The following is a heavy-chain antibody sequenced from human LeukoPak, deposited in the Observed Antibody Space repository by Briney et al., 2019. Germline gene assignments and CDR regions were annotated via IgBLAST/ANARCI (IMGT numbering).Heavy chain of an antibody. CDR3: ARGPPPDFDY. Sequence: SETLSLTCTVSGYSISSGYYWGWIRQPPGKGLEWIGSIYHSGSTYYNPSLKSRVTISVDTSKNQFSLKLISVTAADTAVYYCARGPPPDFDYWGQGTLVTVSS. J-gene: IGHJ4*02. CDR1: GYSISSGYY. CDR2: IYHSGST. V-gene: IGHV4-38-2*02.